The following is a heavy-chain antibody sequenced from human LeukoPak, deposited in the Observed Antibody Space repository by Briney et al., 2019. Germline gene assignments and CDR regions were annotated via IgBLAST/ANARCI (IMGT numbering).Heavy chain of an antibody. Sequence: GRSLRLSCAASGFTFSSYGMHWVRQAPGKGLEWVSAISGSGGSTYYADSVKGRFTISRDNSKNTLYLQMNSLRAEDTAVYYCAKEYCSSTSCSQALDYWGQGTLVTVSS. D-gene: IGHD2-2*01. J-gene: IGHJ4*02. V-gene: IGHV3-23*01. CDR2: ISGSGGST. CDR3: AKEYCSSTSCSQALDY. CDR1: GFTFSSYG.